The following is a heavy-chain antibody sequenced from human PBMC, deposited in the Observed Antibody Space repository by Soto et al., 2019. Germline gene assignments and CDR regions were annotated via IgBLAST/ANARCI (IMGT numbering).Heavy chain of an antibody. CDR2: SSSTGNI. V-gene: IGHV4-4*07. CDR1: GASISDYS. J-gene: IGHJ4*02. CDR3: ARESGDNWTYEAQ. Sequence: QVQLQESGPGLVKPSETLSLTCTVSGASISDYSWSWIRQPAGKGLEWMGRSSSTGNIHYNPSFRSRFTMSIDTSRDQFSMRLTSVTAADTAVYYCARESGDNWTYEAQWGQGTQVIVSS. D-gene: IGHD1-7*01.